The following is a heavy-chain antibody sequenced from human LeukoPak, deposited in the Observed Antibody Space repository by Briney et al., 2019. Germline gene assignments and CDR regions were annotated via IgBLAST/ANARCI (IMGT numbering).Heavy chain of an antibody. J-gene: IGHJ4*02. CDR2: IIGSGGNT. Sequence: GGSLRLSCAASGFTFYTYAMSWVRQAPGKGLEWVSAIIGSGGNTFYADSVKGRFTISRDNSKNTLSLQLTSLRAEDTGIYFCARDGGHPLTSYYRAYWGQGTLVTVSS. CDR3: ARDGGHPLTSYYRAY. V-gene: IGHV3-23*01. D-gene: IGHD4-11*01. CDR1: GFTFYTYA.